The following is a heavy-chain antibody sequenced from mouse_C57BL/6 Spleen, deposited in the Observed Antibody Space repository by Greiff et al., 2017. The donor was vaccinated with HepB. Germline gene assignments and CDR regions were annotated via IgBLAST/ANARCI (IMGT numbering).Heavy chain of an antibody. D-gene: IGHD1-1*01. J-gene: IGHJ2*01. Sequence: EVKVVESGGGLVKPGGSLKLSCAASGFTFSDYGMHWVRQAPEKGLEWVAYISSGSSTIYYADTVKGRFTISRDNAKNTLFLQMTSLRSEDTAMYYCARGGGITTVVDYFDYWGQGTTLTVSS. V-gene: IGHV5-17*01. CDR2: ISSGSSTI. CDR3: ARGGGITTVVDYFDY. CDR1: GFTFSDYG.